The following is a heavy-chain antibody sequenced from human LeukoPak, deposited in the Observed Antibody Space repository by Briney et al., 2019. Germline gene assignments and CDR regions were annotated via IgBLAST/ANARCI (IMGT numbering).Heavy chain of an antibody. CDR1: GFTFSSYS. CDR3: ARDGDYGGHNFDY. CDR2: ISSSSSTI. J-gene: IGHJ4*02. Sequence: PGGSLRLSCAASGFTFSSYSMNWVRQAPGKGLEWVSYISSSSSTIYYADSVKGRFTISRDNAKNSLYLQMNSLRAEDTAVYYCARDGDYGGHNFDYWSQGTLVTVSS. V-gene: IGHV3-48*01. D-gene: IGHD4-23*01.